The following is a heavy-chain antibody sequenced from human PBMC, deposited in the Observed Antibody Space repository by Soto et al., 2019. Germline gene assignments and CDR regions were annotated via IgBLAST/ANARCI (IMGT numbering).Heavy chain of an antibody. D-gene: IGHD5-18*01. Sequence: GESLKISCRGSGYSFTSYWIGWVRQMPGKGLEWMGIIYPGDSDTRYSPSFQGQVTISADKSISTAYLQWSSLKASDTAMYYCARVSRTYSSVYYFDYWGQGTLVTVSS. CDR2: IYPGDSDT. CDR3: ARVSRTYSSVYYFDY. J-gene: IGHJ4*02. CDR1: GYSFTSYW. V-gene: IGHV5-51*01.